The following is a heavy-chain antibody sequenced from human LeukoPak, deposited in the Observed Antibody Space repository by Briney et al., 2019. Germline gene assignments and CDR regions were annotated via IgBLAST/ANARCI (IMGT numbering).Heavy chain of an antibody. J-gene: IGHJ4*02. D-gene: IGHD6-19*01. CDR2: IYPGDSDT. Sequence: GESLKISCKGSRYSFTSYWIGWVRQMPGKGLEWMGIIYPGDSDTRYSPSFQGQVTISADKSISTAYLQWSSLKASDTAMYYCARQSPLRYSSGWDFDYWGQGTLVTVSS. CDR3: ARQSPLRYSSGWDFDY. V-gene: IGHV5-51*01. CDR1: RYSFTSYW.